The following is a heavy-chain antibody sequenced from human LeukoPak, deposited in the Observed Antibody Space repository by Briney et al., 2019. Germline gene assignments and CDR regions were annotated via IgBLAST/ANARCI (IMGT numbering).Heavy chain of an antibody. V-gene: IGHV3-30*04. CDR3: ARDIAVVPAAAYYYYGMDV. CDR2: ISYDGSNK. CDR1: GFTFSSYA. Sequence: PGGSLRLSCAASGFTFSSYAMHWVRQAPGKGLEWVAVISYDGSNKYYADSVKGRFTISRDNSKNTLYLQMNSLRAEDTAVYYCARDIAVVPAAAYYYYGMDVWGQGTTVTVSS. J-gene: IGHJ6*02. D-gene: IGHD2-2*01.